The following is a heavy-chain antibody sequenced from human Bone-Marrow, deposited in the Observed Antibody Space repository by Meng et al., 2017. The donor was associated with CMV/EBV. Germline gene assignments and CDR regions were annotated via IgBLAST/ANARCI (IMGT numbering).Heavy chain of an antibody. CDR1: GFSLRNARMG. CDR2: IFSNDEK. J-gene: IGHJ5*02. D-gene: IGHD3-9*01. CDR3: ARIRRPKYYDILTGYPTRAFDP. Sequence: SGPTLVTPTETLTLTCTVSGFSLRNARMGVSWIRQPPGKALEWLAHIFSNDEKSYSTSLKSRLTISKDTSKSQVVLTMTNMDPVDTATYYCARIRRPKYYDILTGYPTRAFDPWGPGTLVTVSS. V-gene: IGHV2-26*01.